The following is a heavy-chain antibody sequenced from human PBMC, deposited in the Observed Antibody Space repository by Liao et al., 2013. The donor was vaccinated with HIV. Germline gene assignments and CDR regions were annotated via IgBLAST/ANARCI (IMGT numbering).Heavy chain of an antibody. Sequence: QVRLEQWGTGLLKPSETLSLTCAVYDGSITQNYWSWIRQSPRRGLEWIGEVNHDGSANYNPSLKSRVTISVDTSKNQFSLKLSSVTASDTAVYYCARDPGAYYMDVWGKGTTVTVSS. D-gene: IGHD7-27*01. CDR2: VNHDGSA. J-gene: IGHJ6*03. CDR3: ARDPGAYYMDV. V-gene: IGHV4-34*01. CDR1: DGSITQNY.